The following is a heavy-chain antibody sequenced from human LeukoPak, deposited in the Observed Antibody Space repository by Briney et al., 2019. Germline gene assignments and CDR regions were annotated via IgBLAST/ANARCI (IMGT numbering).Heavy chain of an antibody. D-gene: IGHD4-23*01. CDR2: ISAYNGNT. Sequence: GASVKVSCKASGYTFTNYGINWVRQAPGQGLEGMGYISAYNGNTNYAQKFQGRVTMTPDTSTNTVYVELRSLRSDDTAVYYCARVAVAQYYFDYWGQGTLVTVSS. CDR1: GYTFTNYG. V-gene: IGHV1-18*01. CDR3: ARVAVAQYYFDY. J-gene: IGHJ4*02.